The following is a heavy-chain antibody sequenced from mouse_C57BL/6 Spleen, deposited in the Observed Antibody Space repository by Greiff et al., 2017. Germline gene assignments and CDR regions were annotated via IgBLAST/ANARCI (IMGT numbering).Heavy chain of an antibody. CDR2: ISSGSGTI. J-gene: IGHJ1*03. D-gene: IGHD2-3*01. CDR3: ERNAYDGYPDV. Sequence: EVQLVESGGGLVKPGGSLKLSCAASGFTFSDYGMHWVRQAPEKGLEWVAYISSGSGTIYYADTVKGRFTLSRDNAKNTLFLQMTSLRAEDTAMDYCERNAYDGYPDVWGTGTTVTVSS. CDR1: GFTFSDYG. V-gene: IGHV5-17*01.